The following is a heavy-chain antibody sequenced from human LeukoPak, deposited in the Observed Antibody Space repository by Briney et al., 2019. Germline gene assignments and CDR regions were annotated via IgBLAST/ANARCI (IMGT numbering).Heavy chain of an antibody. CDR2: ISAYNGNT. D-gene: IGHD1-1*01. CDR1: GGTFSSYA. CDR3: ARDRSRLEKAFGY. J-gene: IGHJ4*02. Sequence: ASVKVSCKASGGTFSSYAISWVRQAPGQGLEWMGWISAYNGNTNYAQKLQGRVTMTTDTSTSTAYMELRSLRSDDTAVYYCARDRSRLEKAFGYWGQGTLVTVSS. V-gene: IGHV1-18*01.